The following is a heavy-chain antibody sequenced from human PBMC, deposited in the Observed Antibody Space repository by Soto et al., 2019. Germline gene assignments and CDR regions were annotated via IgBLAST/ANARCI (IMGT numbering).Heavy chain of an antibody. D-gene: IGHD1-26*01. CDR3: ARDLWELRTRRPFDI. V-gene: IGHV1-69*13. J-gene: IGHJ3*02. CDR2: IIPIFGTA. Sequence: SVKVSGKASGGAFSSYAISWVRQAPGQGLEWMGGIIPIFGTANYAQKFQGRVTITADESTSTAYMELSSLRSEDTAVYYCARDLWELRTRRPFDIWGQGTMVTVSS. CDR1: GGAFSSYA.